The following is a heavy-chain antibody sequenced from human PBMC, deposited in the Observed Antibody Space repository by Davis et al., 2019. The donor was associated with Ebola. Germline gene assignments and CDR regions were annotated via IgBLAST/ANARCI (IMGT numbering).Heavy chain of an antibody. CDR2: IHYSGST. J-gene: IGHJ5*02. V-gene: IGHV4-61*08. CDR1: GLSVRSSGYY. D-gene: IGHD1-26*01. Sequence: SETLSLTCTVSGLSVRSSGYYWSWIRQPPGKGLEWIGYIHYSGSTNYNPSLKSRVTTSIDTSKNQFSLNLNSVTAADTAVYYCARVGLVSSSRSSGLDPWGQGTLVTVSA. CDR3: ARVGLVSSSRSSGLDP.